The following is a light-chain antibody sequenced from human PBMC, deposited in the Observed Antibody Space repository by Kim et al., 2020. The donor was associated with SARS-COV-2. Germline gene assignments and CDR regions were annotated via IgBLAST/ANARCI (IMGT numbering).Light chain of an antibody. J-gene: IGLJ3*02. CDR1: SSNIGSPY. CDR2: SNN. CDR3: AAWDGSLNGWV. V-gene: IGLV1-44*01. Sequence: GQRVIISCSGSSSNIGSPYVNWYQQLPGTAPQLLIYSNNLRPSGVPDRFSGSKSGTSTSLAISGLQSEDEGDYHCAAWDGSLNGWVFGGGTKLTVL.